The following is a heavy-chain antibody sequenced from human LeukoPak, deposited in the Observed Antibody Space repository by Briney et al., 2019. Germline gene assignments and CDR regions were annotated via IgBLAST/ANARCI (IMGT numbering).Heavy chain of an antibody. CDR1: GFTFVSYG. CDR2: ISGSGGSI. J-gene: IGHJ4*02. D-gene: IGHD3-22*01. Sequence: GGSLRLSCAASGFTFVSYGMSWVRQAPGKGLEWVSGISGSGGSIYYADSVKGRFTISRDNFKNTLYLQMKSLRAEDTALYYCAKAPRRDYYDTSGYWDRGGQGTLVTVSS. CDR3: AKAPRRDYYDTSGYWDR. V-gene: IGHV3-23*01.